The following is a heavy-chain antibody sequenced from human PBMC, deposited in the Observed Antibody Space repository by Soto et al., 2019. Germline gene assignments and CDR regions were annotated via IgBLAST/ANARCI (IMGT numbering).Heavy chain of an antibody. CDR1: GFTFSSYE. J-gene: IGHJ3*02. CDR3: ARAGYCSSTSCYAFDI. CDR2: ISSSGSTI. Sequence: GGSLRLSCAASGFTFSSYEMNWVRQAPGKGLEWVSYISSSGSTIYYADSVKGRFTISRDNAKNSLYLQMNSLRAEDTAVYYCARAGYCSSTSCYAFDICGQGTMVTVSS. D-gene: IGHD2-2*01. V-gene: IGHV3-48*03.